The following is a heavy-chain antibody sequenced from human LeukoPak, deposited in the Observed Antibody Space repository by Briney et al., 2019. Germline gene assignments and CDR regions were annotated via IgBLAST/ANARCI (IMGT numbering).Heavy chain of an antibody. V-gene: IGHV3-53*01. CDR1: GFTVSSNY. Sequence: GGSLRLSCAASGFTVSSNYMTWVRQAPGKGLEWVSEIYSGGSTYYAASVKGRFSISRDTSKNTVYLQMDSLRAEDTAVYYCARGRSGWYHNFDYWGQGTLVTVSS. D-gene: IGHD6-19*01. CDR2: IYSGGST. J-gene: IGHJ4*02. CDR3: ARGRSGWYHNFDY.